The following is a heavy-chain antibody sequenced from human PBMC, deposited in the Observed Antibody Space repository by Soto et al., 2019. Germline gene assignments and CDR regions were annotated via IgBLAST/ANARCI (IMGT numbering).Heavy chain of an antibody. D-gene: IGHD6-13*01. Sequence: GGSLRLSCAASGFTFSRYGMHWVRHAPGKGLEWVAVISYDGSNKYYADSVKGRFTISRDNTKNTLFPQMNSLRVEDTAVYYCAKEFFLQQLEPYYFDYWGQGTLVTVSS. CDR1: GFTFSRYG. CDR3: AKEFFLQQLEPYYFDY. CDR2: ISYDGSNK. V-gene: IGHV3-30*18. J-gene: IGHJ4*02.